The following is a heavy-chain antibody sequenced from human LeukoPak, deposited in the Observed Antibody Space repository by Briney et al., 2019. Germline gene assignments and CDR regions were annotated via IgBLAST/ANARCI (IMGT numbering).Heavy chain of an antibody. V-gene: IGHV3-23*01. CDR3: AKDLNEEMDAFDI. CDR2: ISGSGGST. J-gene: IGHJ3*02. CDR1: GFTFSSYA. Sequence: GASLRLSCAASGFTFSSYAMRWVRQAPGKGLEWVSAISGSGGSTYYADSVKGRFTISRDNSKNTLYLQMNSLRAEDAAVYYCAKDLNEEMDAFDIWGQGTMVTVSS.